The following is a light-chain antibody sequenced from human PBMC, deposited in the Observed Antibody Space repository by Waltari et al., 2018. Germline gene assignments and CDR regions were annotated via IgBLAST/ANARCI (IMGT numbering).Light chain of an antibody. V-gene: IGLV1-44*01. CDR1: NSNIGGNS. CDR3: AVWDDSLGGV. Sequence: QSVLTQPPSVSGTPGQRVTIPCSGSNSNIGGNSVNWYQQVPGTAPKLLIYNDNQGPSGVPDRFSASKSGTSASLAITGLQSEDEADYYCAVWDDSLGGVFGGGTKLTV. CDR2: NDN. J-gene: IGLJ3*02.